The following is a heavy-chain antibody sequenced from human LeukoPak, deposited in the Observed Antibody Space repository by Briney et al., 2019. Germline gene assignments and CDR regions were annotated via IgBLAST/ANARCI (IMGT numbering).Heavy chain of an antibody. D-gene: IGHD5-12*01. CDR1: GGTLSSYA. Sequence: ASVKVSCKASGGTLSSYAISWVRQATGQGLEWMGRIIPILGIANYAQKFQGRVTITADKSTSTAYMELSSLGAEDTAVYYCARARRVTINHYYGMDVWGQGTTVTVSS. V-gene: IGHV1-69*04. J-gene: IGHJ6*02. CDR2: IIPILGIA. CDR3: ARARRVTINHYYGMDV.